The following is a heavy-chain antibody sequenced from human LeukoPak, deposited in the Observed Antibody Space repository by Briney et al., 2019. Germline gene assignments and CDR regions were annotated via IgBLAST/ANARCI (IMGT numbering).Heavy chain of an antibody. V-gene: IGHV4-39*07. D-gene: IGHD3-10*01. Sequence: SETLSLTCAVSGASVSGSNYYWGWIRQPPGKGLEWIGSIYHSGSTYYNPSLKSRVTISVDTSKNQFSLNLSSVTAADTAVYYCARVGSILSRRFDPWGQGTLVTVSS. J-gene: IGHJ5*02. CDR1: GASVSGSNYY. CDR3: ARVGSILSRRFDP. CDR2: IYHSGST.